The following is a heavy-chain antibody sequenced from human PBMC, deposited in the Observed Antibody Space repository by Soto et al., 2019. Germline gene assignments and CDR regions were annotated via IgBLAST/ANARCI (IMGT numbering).Heavy chain of an antibody. V-gene: IGHV3-23*01. D-gene: IGHD2-8*01. CDR3: AKGGTSYNWFDP. J-gene: IGHJ5*02. CDR1: GFTFSSYA. CDR2: ISGSGGST. Sequence: GGSLRLSCAASGFTFSSYAMSWVRQAPGKGLEWVSAISGSGGSTYYADSVKGRFTISRDNSKNTLYPQMNSLRAEDTAVYYCAKGGTSYNWFDPWGQGTLVTVSS.